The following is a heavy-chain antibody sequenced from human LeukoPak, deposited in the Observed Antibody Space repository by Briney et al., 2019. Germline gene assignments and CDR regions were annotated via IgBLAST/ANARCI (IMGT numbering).Heavy chain of an antibody. J-gene: IGHJ4*02. CDR1: GFTFSSYW. CDR2: IKQDGSEK. V-gene: IGHV3-7*01. CDR3: ARDGEEEYCSGGSCYPRDGYDY. Sequence: PGGSLRLSCAASGFTFSSYWMSWVRQAPGKGLEWVANIKQDGSEKYYVDSVKGRFTISRDNAKNSLYLQMNSLRAEDTAVYYCARDGEEEYCSGGSCYPRDGYDYWGQGTLVTVSS. D-gene: IGHD2-15*01.